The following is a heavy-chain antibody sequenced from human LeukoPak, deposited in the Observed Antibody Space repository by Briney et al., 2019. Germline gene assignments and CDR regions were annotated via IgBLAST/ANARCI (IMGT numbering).Heavy chain of an antibody. D-gene: IGHD3-16*01. Sequence: PSETLSLTCAVYGGSFRVYYWSWIRQPPGKGLEWFGEINHSGSTNYNPSLKSRVTISVDTSKNQFSLKLSSVTAADTAVYYCARDPIYDYVWGSSFDYWGQGTLVTVSS. V-gene: IGHV4-34*01. CDR2: INHSGST. CDR3: ARDPIYDYVWGSSFDY. CDR1: GGSFRVYY. J-gene: IGHJ4*02.